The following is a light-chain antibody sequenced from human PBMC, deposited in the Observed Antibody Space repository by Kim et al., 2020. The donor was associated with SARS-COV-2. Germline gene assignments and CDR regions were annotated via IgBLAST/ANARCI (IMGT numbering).Light chain of an antibody. CDR1: QAIGSC. CDR3: QQCYGLPYT. Sequence: AIRMTQSPSSLSASAGDRVTITCRASQAIGSCLVWYQQKPGNAPNLLIYSASTLQNGVPSRFSGSGSGTHFSLTITCLQSEDFATYYCQQCYGLPYTFGQGTKLEI. J-gene: IGKJ2*01. V-gene: IGKV1-8*01. CDR2: SAS.